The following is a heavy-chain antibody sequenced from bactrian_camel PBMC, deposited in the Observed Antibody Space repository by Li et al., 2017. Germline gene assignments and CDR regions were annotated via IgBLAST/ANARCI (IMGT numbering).Heavy chain of an antibody. D-gene: IGHD3*01. CDR3: AADNAFARTSDHPGDRLLAAAVECKAFDY. V-gene: IGHV3S53*01. J-gene: IGHJ6*01. CDR1: GYDFSKYS. CDR2: FDRDGTT. Sequence: HVQLVQSGGGSVQAEGSLRLSCVVSGYDFSKYSMGWFRTPPGKTREEVACFDRDGTTSVAFAVKDRFTISRDVAKNTVYLQMNALKPEDTGMYYCAADNAFARTSDHPGDRLLAAAVECKAFDYWGQGTQVTVS.